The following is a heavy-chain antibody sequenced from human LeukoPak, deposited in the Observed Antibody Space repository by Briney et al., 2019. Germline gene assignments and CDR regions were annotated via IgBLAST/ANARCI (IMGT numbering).Heavy chain of an antibody. J-gene: IGHJ4*02. V-gene: IGHV3-23*01. D-gene: IGHD3-16*01. CDR1: GFTFRSYA. Sequence: PGGSLRLSCAGSGFTFRSYAVSWVRQAPGKGLEWVSVITGSGGRTDYADSVKGRFTISRDNSKNTLYLQMNSLRAEDTAVYYCAKEPYDGTGGYYCDYWGQGTLVTVFS. CDR3: AKEPYDGTGGYYCDY. CDR2: ITGSGGRT.